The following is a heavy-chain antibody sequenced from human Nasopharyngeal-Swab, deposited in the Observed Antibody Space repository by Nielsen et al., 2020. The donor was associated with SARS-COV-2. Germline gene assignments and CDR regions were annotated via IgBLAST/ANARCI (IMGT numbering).Heavy chain of an antibody. CDR3: VKDVGTTIFDY. J-gene: IGHJ4*02. Sequence: GGSLRLSCAASGFTFSSYGMHWVRQAPGKGLEWVAVISYDGSNKYYADSVKGRFTISRDNSKNTLYLQMDSLRAEDTALYFCVKDVGTTIFDYWGQGTPVIVSS. V-gene: IGHV3-33*05. D-gene: IGHD1-7*01. CDR1: GFTFSSYG. CDR2: ISYDGSNK.